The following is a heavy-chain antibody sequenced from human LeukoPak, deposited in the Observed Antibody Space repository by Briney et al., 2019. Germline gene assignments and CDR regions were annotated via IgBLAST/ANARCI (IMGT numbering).Heavy chain of an antibody. V-gene: IGHV3-64*04. J-gene: IGHJ2*01. Sequence: PGGSLRLSCSASGFTFSSYAMHWVRQAPGKGLEYVLAISSNGGSTYYADSVKGRFTISRDNSKNMLYLQMNSLRVEDTAMYYCARDDYGGIHWYFDSWGRGTLVTVSS. CDR3: ARDDYGGIHWYFDS. CDR1: GFTFSSYA. CDR2: ISSNGGST. D-gene: IGHD4-23*01.